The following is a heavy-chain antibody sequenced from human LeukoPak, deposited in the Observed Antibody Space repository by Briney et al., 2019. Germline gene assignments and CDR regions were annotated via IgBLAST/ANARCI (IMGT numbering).Heavy chain of an antibody. CDR3: ARVNINNWHSCDY. CDR2: IYHSGSP. CDR1: GGSISSNNW. Sequence: SETLSLTCAVYGGSISSNNWWGWVRQPPGKGLEWIGEIYHSGSPNYNPSLKSRVTISVDKSRNHFSLNLSSVTAADTAVYYCARVNINNWHSCDYWGQGTLVTVSS. V-gene: IGHV4-4*02. J-gene: IGHJ4*02. D-gene: IGHD1-1*01.